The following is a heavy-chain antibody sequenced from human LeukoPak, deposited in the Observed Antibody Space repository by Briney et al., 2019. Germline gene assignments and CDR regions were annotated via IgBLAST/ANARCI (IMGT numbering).Heavy chain of an antibody. CDR2: ISSSGSTI. J-gene: IGHJ6*04. V-gene: IGHV3-48*03. D-gene: IGHD3-10*02. Sequence: PGGSLRLSCAASGFTFSSYEMNWVRQAPGKGLEWVSYISSSGSTIYYADSVKGRFTISRGNAKNSLYLQMNSLRAEDTAVYYCAELGITMIGGVWGEGTTVTISS. CDR3: AELGITMIGGV. CDR1: GFTFSSYE.